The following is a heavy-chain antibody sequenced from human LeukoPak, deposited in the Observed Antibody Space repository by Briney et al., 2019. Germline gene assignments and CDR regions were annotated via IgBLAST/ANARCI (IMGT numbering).Heavy chain of an antibody. Sequence: PGGSLRLSCAASGFIFSDYWMSWVRQPPGKGLEWIGNVYYSGTTFYNPSLKSRVTISMDTSKNQFSLKLTSVSAADTAVYYCVRRRGITPNWFDPWGQGTLVTVSS. CDR2: VYYSGTT. J-gene: IGHJ5*02. V-gene: IGHV4-39*01. CDR3: VRRRGITPNWFDP. CDR1: GFIFSDYW. D-gene: IGHD3-10*01.